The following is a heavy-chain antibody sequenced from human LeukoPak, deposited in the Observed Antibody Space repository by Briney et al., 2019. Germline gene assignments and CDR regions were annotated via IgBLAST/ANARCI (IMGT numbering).Heavy chain of an antibody. D-gene: IGHD2-2*01. Sequence: ASVKVSCKVSGYTLTELSMHWVRQAPGKGLEWMGGFDPEDGETIYAQKFQGRVTMTEDTSTDTAYMELSSLRSEDTAVYYCAGSPPEIVVVPAAMFGWFDPWGQGTLVTVSS. CDR3: AGSPPEIVVVPAAMFGWFDP. J-gene: IGHJ5*02. CDR2: FDPEDGET. CDR1: GYTLTELS. V-gene: IGHV1-24*01.